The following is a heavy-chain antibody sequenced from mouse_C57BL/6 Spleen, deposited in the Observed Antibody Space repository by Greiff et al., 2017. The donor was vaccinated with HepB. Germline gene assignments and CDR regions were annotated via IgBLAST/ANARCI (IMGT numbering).Heavy chain of an antibody. J-gene: IGHJ4*01. CDR2: IWSGGST. CDR3: ARKAYYSNYGDYAMDY. V-gene: IGHV2-2*01. D-gene: IGHD2-5*01. CDR1: GFSLTSYG. Sequence: QVQPKESGPGLVQPSQSLSITCTVSGFSLTSYGVHWVRQSPGKGLEWLGVIWSGGSTDYNAAFISRLSISKDNSKSQVFFKMNSLQADDTAIYYCARKAYYSNYGDYAMDYWGQGTSVTVSS.